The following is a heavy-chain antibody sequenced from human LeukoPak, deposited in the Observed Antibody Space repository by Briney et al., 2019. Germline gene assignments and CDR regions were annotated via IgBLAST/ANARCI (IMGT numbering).Heavy chain of an antibody. CDR2: IIPIFGTA. Sequence: ASVKVSCKASGYTFTGYYMHWVRQAPGQGLEWMGGIIPIFGTANYAQKFQGRVTITADESTSTAYMELSSLRSEDTAVYYCARGHRIYGSGSYPLHYYYYYYMDVWGKGTTVTISS. V-gene: IGHV1-69*13. CDR3: ARGHRIYGSGSYPLHYYYYYYMDV. J-gene: IGHJ6*03. CDR1: GYTFTGYY. D-gene: IGHD3-10*01.